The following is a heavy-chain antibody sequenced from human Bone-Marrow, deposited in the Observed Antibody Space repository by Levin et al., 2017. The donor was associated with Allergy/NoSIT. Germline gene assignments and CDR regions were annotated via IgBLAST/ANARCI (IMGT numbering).Heavy chain of an antibody. D-gene: IGHD6-13*01. CDR2: INSDGSST. J-gene: IGHJ4*02. Sequence: GSLRLSCAASGFTFSSYWMHWVRQAPGKGLVWVSRINSDGSSTSYADSVKGRFTISRDNAKNTLYLQMNSLRAEDTAVYYCARVGIAAAGTAEVFDYWGQGTLVTVSS. CDR3: ARVGIAAAGTAEVFDY. V-gene: IGHV3-74*01. CDR1: GFTFSSYW.